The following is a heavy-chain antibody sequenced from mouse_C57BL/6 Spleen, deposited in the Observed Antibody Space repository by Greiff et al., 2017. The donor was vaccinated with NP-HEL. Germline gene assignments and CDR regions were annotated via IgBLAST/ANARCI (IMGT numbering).Heavy chain of an antibody. CDR3: ARYYGSSGGDY. CDR2: IHPNSGST. V-gene: IGHV1-64*01. D-gene: IGHD1-1*01. Sequence: QVQLQQPGAELVKPGASVKLSCKASGYTFTSYWMHWVKQRPGQGLEWIGMIHPNSGSTNYNEKFKSKATLTVDKSSSTAYMQLSSLTSEDSAVYYCARYYGSSGGDYWGQGTTLTVSS. CDR1: GYTFTSYW. J-gene: IGHJ2*01.